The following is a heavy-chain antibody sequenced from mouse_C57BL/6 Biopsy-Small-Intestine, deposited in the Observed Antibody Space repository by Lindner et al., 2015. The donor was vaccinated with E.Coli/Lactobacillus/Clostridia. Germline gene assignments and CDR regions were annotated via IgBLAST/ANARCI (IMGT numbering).Heavy chain of an antibody. J-gene: IGHJ2*01. CDR2: IYHGDGNT. D-gene: IGHD2-4*01. CDR3: ARRANDYDGYFDY. Sequence: VQLQESGAELVKPGASVKISCKASGYAFSSYWMNWVKQRPGKGLEWIGQIYHGDGNTNYNGKFKGKATLTADKSSSTAYMQLSSLTSEDSAVYFCARRANDYDGYFDYWGQGTTLTVSS. V-gene: IGHV1-80*01. CDR1: GYAFSSYW.